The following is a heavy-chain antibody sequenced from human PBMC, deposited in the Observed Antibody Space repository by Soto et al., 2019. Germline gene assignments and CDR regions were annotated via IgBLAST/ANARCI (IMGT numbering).Heavy chain of an antibody. Sequence: GGSLRLSCAASGFTFSSYGMHWVRQAPGKGLEWVAVIWYDGSNKDYADSVKGRFTISRDNSKNTLYLQMNSLRAEDTAVYYCARDGSSSDHYYYYGMDVWGQGTTVTVSS. CDR3: ARDGSSSDHYYYYGMDV. J-gene: IGHJ6*02. D-gene: IGHD6-6*01. V-gene: IGHV3-33*01. CDR1: GFTFSSYG. CDR2: IWYDGSNK.